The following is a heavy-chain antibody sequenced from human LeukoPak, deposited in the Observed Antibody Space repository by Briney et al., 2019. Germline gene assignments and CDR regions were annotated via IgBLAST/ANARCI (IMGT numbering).Heavy chain of an antibody. J-gene: IGHJ6*03. CDR2: INHSGST. Sequence: SQTLSLTCAVSGGSISSGGYSWSWIRQPPGKGLEWIGEINHSGSTNYNPSLKSRVTISVDTSKNQFSLKLSSVTAADTAVYYCARGRSLGYSYGYHYYYYMDVWGKGTTVTVSS. D-gene: IGHD5-18*01. V-gene: IGHV4-30-2*01. CDR1: GGSISSGGYS. CDR3: ARGRSLGYSYGYHYYYYMDV.